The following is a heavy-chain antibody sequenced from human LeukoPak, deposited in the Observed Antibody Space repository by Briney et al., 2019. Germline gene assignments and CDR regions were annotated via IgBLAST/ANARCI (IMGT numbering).Heavy chain of an antibody. CDR3: AKDHGGTRNAVYDYVWGSYRLGSEYFDY. CDR1: GFTFSSYG. D-gene: IGHD3-16*02. CDR2: IRYDGSNK. J-gene: IGHJ4*02. V-gene: IGHV3-30*02. Sequence: PGGSLRLSCAASGFTFSSYGMHWVRQAPGKGLEWVAFIRYDGSNKYYADSVKGRFTISRDNSKNTLYLQINSLRAEDKAVYYCAKDHGGTRNAVYDYVWGSYRLGSEYFDYWGQGTLVTVSS.